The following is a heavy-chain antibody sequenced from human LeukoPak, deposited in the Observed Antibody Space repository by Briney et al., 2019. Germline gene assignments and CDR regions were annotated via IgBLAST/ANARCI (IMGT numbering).Heavy chain of an antibody. D-gene: IGHD3-22*01. CDR2: IYSSGST. CDR1: GGSISSYY. J-gene: IGHJ4*02. V-gene: IGHV4-4*07. CDR3: ARVLYDSSGYSHFDY. Sequence: SETLSLTCTVSGGSISSYYWSWVRQPAGKGLEWIGRIYSSGSTNYNPSLKSRVTISVDTSKNQFSLKLNSVTAADTAIYYCARVLYDSSGYSHFDYWGQGTLVTVSS.